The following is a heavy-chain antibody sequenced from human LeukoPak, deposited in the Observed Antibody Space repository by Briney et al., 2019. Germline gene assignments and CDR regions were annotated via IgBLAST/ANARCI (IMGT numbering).Heavy chain of an antibody. Sequence: GRCLRLSCAASGFTVTRNYMGWVRQAPGEGRGWVSVIYSGGSTYYAESVKGRSTISRDNPKTPLYLKMTSRRAEDTAVYYCARAQRGQTGTTIFDYWGQGTLVTVSS. CDR3: ARAQRGQTGTTIFDY. CDR2: IYSGGST. CDR1: GFTVTRNY. D-gene: IGHD1-7*01. V-gene: IGHV3-53*01. J-gene: IGHJ4*02.